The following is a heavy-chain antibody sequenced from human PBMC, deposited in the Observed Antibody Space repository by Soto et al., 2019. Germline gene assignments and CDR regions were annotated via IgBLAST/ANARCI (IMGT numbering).Heavy chain of an antibody. CDR3: AGGTNGGSPSF. CDR1: GFAFSNYS. D-gene: IGHD1-7*01. Sequence: GAALRLSCARSGFAFSNYSMNRVRQAPGRGLEWVSYISSSSTNTYYAASVRGRFTISRDNAKNSLYLRMNSLKDEDTAVYYCAGGTNGGSPSFWGQGTLVTGSS. CDR2: ISSSSTNT. J-gene: IGHJ4*02. V-gene: IGHV3-48*02.